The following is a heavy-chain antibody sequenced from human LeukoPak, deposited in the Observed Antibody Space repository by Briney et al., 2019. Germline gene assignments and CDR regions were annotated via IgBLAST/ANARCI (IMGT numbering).Heavy chain of an antibody. CDR1: GYTFTGYY. Sequence: GASVKVSCKASGYTFTGYYMHWVRQAPGQGLEWMGWINPNSGGTNYAQKFQGRVTMTRDTSISTAYMELSRLRSDDTAVYYCASLPGSGSYYNGGGDYWGRGTLVTVSS. V-gene: IGHV1-2*02. D-gene: IGHD3-10*01. CDR2: INPNSGGT. J-gene: IGHJ4*02. CDR3: ASLPGSGSYYNGGGDY.